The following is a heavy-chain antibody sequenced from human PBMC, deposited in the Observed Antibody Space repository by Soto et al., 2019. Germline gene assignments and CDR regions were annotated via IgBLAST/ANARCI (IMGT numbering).Heavy chain of an antibody. CDR3: ARHIPYDYSNYGSAFDV. D-gene: IGHD4-4*01. Sequence: SETLSLPCPVSGCSISSSSYVWGWIRQSPGKGLEWIGSFYYSGSTYYSPSLKSRVTISEDTSKNQFSLNLSSVTAADTAVYYCARHIPYDYSNYGSAFDVWGQGTMVTVSS. V-gene: IGHV4-39*01. CDR1: GCSISSSSYV. CDR2: FYYSGST. J-gene: IGHJ3*01.